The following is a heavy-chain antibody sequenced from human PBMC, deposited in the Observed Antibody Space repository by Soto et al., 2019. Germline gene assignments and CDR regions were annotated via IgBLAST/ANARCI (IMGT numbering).Heavy chain of an antibody. CDR2: IDPSDSYT. CDR3: ARRIHYDILTGPSYYYGMDV. CDR1: GYSFTSYW. D-gene: IGHD3-9*01. V-gene: IGHV5-10-1*01. J-gene: IGHJ6*02. Sequence: PGESLKISCKGSGYSFTSYWISWVRQMPGKGLEWMGRIDPSDSYTNYSPSFQGHVTISADKSISTAYLQWSSLKASDTAMYYCARRIHYDILTGPSYYYGMDVWGQGTTVTVSS.